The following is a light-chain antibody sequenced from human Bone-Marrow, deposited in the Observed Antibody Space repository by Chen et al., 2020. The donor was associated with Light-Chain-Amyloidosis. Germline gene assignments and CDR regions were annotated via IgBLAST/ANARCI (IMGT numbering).Light chain of an antibody. CDR1: QTISRNY. Sequence: EMVLTQTPGTLSLSPGEGANLSRRASQTISRNYLTWYQQKFGQAPRLLIYGSSSRATGIPDRFTGSGSVTDFTLTINRLEPEDFAMYYCQQYGTSPLTFGGGTKVEIK. V-gene: IGKV3-20*01. CDR3: QQYGTSPLT. CDR2: GSS. J-gene: IGKJ4*01.